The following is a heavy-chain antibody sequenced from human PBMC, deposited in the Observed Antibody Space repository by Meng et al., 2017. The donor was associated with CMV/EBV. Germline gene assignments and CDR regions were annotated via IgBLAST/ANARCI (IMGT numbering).Heavy chain of an antibody. J-gene: IGHJ6*02. CDR3: ARDEKVRVRGVTYYYYYGMDV. CDR1: GYTFTSYD. Sequence: ASVKVSCKASGYTFTSYDINWVRQATGQGLEWMGWMNPNSGNTGYAQKFQGRVTITRNTSISTAYMELSRLRSDDTAVYYCARDEKVRVRGVTYYYYYGMDVWGQGTTVTVSS. D-gene: IGHD3-10*01. V-gene: IGHV1-8*03. CDR2: MNPNSGNT.